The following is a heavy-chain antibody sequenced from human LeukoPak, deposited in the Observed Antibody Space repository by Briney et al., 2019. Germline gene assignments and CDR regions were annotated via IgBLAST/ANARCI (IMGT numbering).Heavy chain of an antibody. V-gene: IGHV1-2*02. CDR2: INPNSGGT. D-gene: IGHD1-26*01. J-gene: IGHJ3*02. Sequence: GASVKVSCKASGFDFRDYFIHWVRQAPGQGLEWMGWINPNSGGTNYAQKFQGRVTMTRDTSISTAYMELSRLRSDDTAVYYCARERVGATTSDGVAFDIWGQGTMVTVSS. CDR1: GFDFRDYF. CDR3: ARERVGATTSDGVAFDI.